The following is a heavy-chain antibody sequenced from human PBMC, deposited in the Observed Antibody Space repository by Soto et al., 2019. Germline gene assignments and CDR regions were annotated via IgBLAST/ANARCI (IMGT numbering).Heavy chain of an antibody. D-gene: IGHD2-2*01. V-gene: IGHV1-18*01. Sequence: SCKTSGYTFSNYGITWVRQAPGQPLEWLGWISLYSDGTNYAQKFQGRVSMTTDTSTTTAYMELRSLRSDDTAVYYCARVVPGAEAWFGPWGQRTLVTVSS. CDR2: ISLYSDGT. CDR3: ARVVPGAEAWFGP. J-gene: IGHJ5*02. CDR1: GYTFSNYG.